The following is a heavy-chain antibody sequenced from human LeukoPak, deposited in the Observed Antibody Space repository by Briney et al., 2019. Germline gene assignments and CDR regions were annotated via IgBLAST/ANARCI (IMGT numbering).Heavy chain of an antibody. V-gene: IGHV1-2*04. J-gene: IGHJ4*02. CDR3: ARGDGDYVYYFDY. Sequence: ASVKVSCKASGYTFTGYYMHWVRQAPGQGLEWMGWINPNSGGTNYAQKFQGWVTMTRDTSISTAYMELSRLRSDDTAVYYCARGDGDYVYYFDYWGQGTLDTVSS. CDR1: GYTFTGYY. CDR2: INPNSGGT. D-gene: IGHD4-17*01.